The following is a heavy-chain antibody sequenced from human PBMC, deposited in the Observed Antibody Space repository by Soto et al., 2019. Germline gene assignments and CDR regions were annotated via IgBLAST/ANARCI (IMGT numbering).Heavy chain of an antibody. D-gene: IGHD3-3*01. CDR3: ARGVTVCGLVSRFWFDP. J-gene: IGHJ5*02. CDR2: INHSGST. Sequence: ETLSLTCAVYGGSFSGYYWSWIRQPPGKGLEWIGEINHSGSTNYNPSLKSRVTISVDTSKNQFSLKLSSVTAADTAVYFCARGVTVCGLVSRFWFDPWGQGTVVTVSS. CDR1: GGSFSGYY. V-gene: IGHV4-34*01.